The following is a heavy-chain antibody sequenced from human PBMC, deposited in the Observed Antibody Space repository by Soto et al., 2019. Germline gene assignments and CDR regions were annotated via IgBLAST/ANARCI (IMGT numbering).Heavy chain of an antibody. J-gene: IGHJ4*02. V-gene: IGHV1-58*01. CDR3: AADVRQLRFSEDY. Sequence: QMQLLQSGPEVKKPGTSVKVSCKASGFTFTSTAVQWVRQTRGQRLEWIGWIAVGSGNTKYAQKCQERVTISRDVSTSTAYMELSSLRSEDTAVYYCAADVRQLRFSEDYWGQGPLVTVSS. CDR2: IAVGSGNT. CDR1: GFTFTSTA. D-gene: IGHD3-3*01.